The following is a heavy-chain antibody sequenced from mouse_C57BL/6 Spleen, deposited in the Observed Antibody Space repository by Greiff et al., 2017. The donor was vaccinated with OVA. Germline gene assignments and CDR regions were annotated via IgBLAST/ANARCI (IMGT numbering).Heavy chain of an antibody. CDR2: IDPENGDT. Sequence: EVQLQQSGAELVRPGASVKLSCTASGFNIKDDYMHWVKQRPEQGLEWIGWIDPENGDTEYASKFQGKATITADTSSNTAYLQLSSLTSEDTAVYYCTPFITPVGYWGQGTSVTVST. J-gene: IGHJ4*01. CDR1: GFNIKDDY. CDR3: TPFITPVGY. V-gene: IGHV14-4*01. D-gene: IGHD1-1*01.